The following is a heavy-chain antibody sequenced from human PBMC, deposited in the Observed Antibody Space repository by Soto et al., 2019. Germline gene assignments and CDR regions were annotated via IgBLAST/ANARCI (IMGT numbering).Heavy chain of an antibody. CDR3: ARGSGPPSYCSSTSCYDPTLQYFQH. Sequence: ASVKVSCKASGYTFTSYDINWVRQATGQGLEWMGWMNPNSGNTGYAQKFQGRVTMTRNTSISTAYMGLSSLRSEDTAVYYCARGSGPPSYCSSTSCYDPTLQYFQHWGQGTLVTVSS. CDR1: GYTFTSYD. J-gene: IGHJ1*01. V-gene: IGHV1-8*01. D-gene: IGHD2-2*01. CDR2: MNPNSGNT.